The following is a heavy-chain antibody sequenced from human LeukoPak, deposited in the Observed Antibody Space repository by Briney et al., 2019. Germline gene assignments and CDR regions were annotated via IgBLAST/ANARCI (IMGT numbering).Heavy chain of an antibody. CDR2: ASGFTF. J-gene: IGHJ4*02. D-gene: IGHD3-22*01. Sequence: ASGFTFEYAASVKGRFTISRDDSKSIAYLQMNSLKTEDTAVYYCARANSFDSSGYYFDYRGQGTLVTVSS. V-gene: IGHV3-49*02. CDR3: ARANSFDSSGYYFDY.